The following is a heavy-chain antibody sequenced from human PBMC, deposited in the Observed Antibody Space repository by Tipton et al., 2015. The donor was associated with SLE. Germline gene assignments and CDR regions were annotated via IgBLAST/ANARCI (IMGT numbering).Heavy chain of an antibody. CDR3: ARSGFLEWLLPIGLDY. Sequence: TLSLTCAVYGGSFSGYFWNWIRQPPGKGLEWIGEINQSGSTNYNPSLKSRATISVDTSKNQFSLKLSSVTAADTAIYYCARSGFLEWLLPIGLDYWGQGTLVTVSS. V-gene: IGHV4-34*01. CDR2: INQSGST. D-gene: IGHD3-3*01. CDR1: GGSFSGYF. J-gene: IGHJ4*02.